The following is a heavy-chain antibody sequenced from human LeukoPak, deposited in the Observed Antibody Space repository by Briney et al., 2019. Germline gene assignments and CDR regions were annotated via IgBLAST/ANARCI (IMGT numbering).Heavy chain of an antibody. CDR3: ARRAGAYTHPYDY. CDR2: ISGSDAGT. V-gene: IGHV3-23*01. J-gene: IGHJ4*02. D-gene: IGHD3-16*01. CDR1: GFTFNNYA. Sequence: PGGSLRLSCAASGFTFNNYAMSWVRQAPGKGLEWVSAISGSDAGTYYADSVKGRFTISIDNSKNTLYLQMNSLRAEDTAVYYCARRAGAYTHPYDYWGQGTLVTVS.